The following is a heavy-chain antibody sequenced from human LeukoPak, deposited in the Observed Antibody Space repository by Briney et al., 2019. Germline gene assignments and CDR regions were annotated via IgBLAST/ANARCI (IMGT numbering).Heavy chain of an antibody. D-gene: IGHD2-21*02. CDR3: ARSIWGVVTAIHYYYYYMDV. J-gene: IGHJ6*03. V-gene: IGHV4-39*07. CDR1: GGSISSSSYY. Sequence: SETLSLTCTVSGGSISSSSYYWGWIRQPPGKGLEWIGSIYYSGSTYYNPSLKSRVTISVDTSKNQFSLKLSSVTAADTAVYYCARSIWGVVTAIHYYYYYMDVWGKGTTVTVSS. CDR2: IYYSGST.